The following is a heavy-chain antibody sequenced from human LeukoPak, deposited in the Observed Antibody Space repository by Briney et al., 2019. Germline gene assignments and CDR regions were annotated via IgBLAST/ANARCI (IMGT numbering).Heavy chain of an antibody. D-gene: IGHD3-10*01. CDR3: ARVHSMVRGGLGY. J-gene: IGHJ4*02. V-gene: IGHV1-46*01. CDR1: GYTFTRYG. Sequence: ASVKVSCKASGYTFTRYGVTWVRQAPGQGLEWMGIINPSGGSTSYAQKFQGRVTMTRDTSTSTVYMELSSLRSEDTAVYYCARVHSMVRGGLGYWGQGTLVTVSS. CDR2: INPSGGST.